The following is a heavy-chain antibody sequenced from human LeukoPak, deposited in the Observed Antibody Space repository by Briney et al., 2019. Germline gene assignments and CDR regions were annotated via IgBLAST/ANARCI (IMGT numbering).Heavy chain of an antibody. J-gene: IGHJ5*02. Sequence: QPGGSLRLSCAAAGFTFTTYYISLVRQAAGKGLEWLANISQGGRTEYYADSVDGRFAFSRDNAINSVFLLMNSARAEDTAVYYCARENWSNDPWGQGTLVTASS. CDR1: GFTFTTYY. CDR2: ISQGGRTE. CDR3: ARENWSNDP. V-gene: IGHV3-7*01. D-gene: IGHD1-1*01.